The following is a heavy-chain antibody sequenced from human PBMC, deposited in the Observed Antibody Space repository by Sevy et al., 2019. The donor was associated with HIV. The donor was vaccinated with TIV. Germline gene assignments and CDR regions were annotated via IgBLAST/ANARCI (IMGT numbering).Heavy chain of an antibody. D-gene: IGHD2-2*02. CDR2: MSGNGGST. CDR1: GLTFTNHA. CDR3: ARGGPRYCSSTSCYRGIFDY. Sequence: GGSLRLSCTASGLTFTNHAMSWVRQAPGKGLEWVTGMSGNGGSTYYADSVKGRFTISRDNAKNSLYLQMNSLRAEDTAVYYCARGGPRYCSSTSCYRGIFDYWGQGTLVTVSS. V-gene: IGHV3-23*01. J-gene: IGHJ4*02.